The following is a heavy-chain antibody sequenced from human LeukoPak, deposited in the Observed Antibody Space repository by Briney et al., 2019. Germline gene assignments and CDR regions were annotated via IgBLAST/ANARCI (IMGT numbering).Heavy chain of an antibody. CDR2: TRNKANSYTT. Sequence: PGGPLRLSCAASGFTFSDHYMDWVRQAPGKGLEWVGRTRNKANSYTTEYAASVKGRFTISRDDSKNSLYLQMTSLRAEDTALYYCAKDFRAKYGSGAYGWFDPWGQGTLVTVSS. CDR3: AKDFRAKYGSGAYGWFDP. CDR1: GFTFSDHY. V-gene: IGHV3-72*01. J-gene: IGHJ5*02. D-gene: IGHD3-10*01.